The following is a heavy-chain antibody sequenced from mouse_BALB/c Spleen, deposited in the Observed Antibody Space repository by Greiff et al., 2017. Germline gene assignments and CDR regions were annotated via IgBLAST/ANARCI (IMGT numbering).Heavy chain of an antibody. Sequence: VESGGGLVKPGGSLKLSCAASGFAFSSYDMSWVRQTPEKRLEWVAYISSGGGSTYYPDTVKGRFTISRDNAKNTLYLQMSSLKSEDTAMYYCARQAGPDYWGQGTTLTVSS. V-gene: IGHV5-12-1*01. CDR2: ISSGGGST. CDR1: GFAFSSYD. J-gene: IGHJ2*01. CDR3: ARQAGPDY. D-gene: IGHD3-3*01.